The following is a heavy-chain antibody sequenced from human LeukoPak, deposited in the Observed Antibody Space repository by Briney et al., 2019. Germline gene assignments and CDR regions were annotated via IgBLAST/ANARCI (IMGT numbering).Heavy chain of an antibody. CDR2: IFHSGST. Sequence: SETLSLTCAVSGYSISSGYYWGWIRQPPGKGLGWMGSIFHSGSTYYNPSLKSRVNMSVDTSKNQISLKLSSVTAADTAVYYCARASGSYGSGSYYYYGMDVWGKGTTVTVSS. D-gene: IGHD3-10*01. V-gene: IGHV4-38-2*01. J-gene: IGHJ6*04. CDR3: ARASGSYGSGSYYYYGMDV. CDR1: GYSISSGYY.